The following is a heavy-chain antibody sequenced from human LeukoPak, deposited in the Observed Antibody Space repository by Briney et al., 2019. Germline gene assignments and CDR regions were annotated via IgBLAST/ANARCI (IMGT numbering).Heavy chain of an antibody. Sequence: PGGSLRLSCAASGFTFSSHWMSWVRQAPGKGLEWVAHIKTDGSEKYYVDSMKGRFTISRDNAKNSLFLQMNSLRGEDTAVYYCARGRGYYDSSGYFPNWGQGTLVTVSS. V-gene: IGHV3-7*01. J-gene: IGHJ4*02. D-gene: IGHD3-22*01. CDR1: GFTFSSHW. CDR3: ARGRGYYDSSGYFPN. CDR2: IKTDGSEK.